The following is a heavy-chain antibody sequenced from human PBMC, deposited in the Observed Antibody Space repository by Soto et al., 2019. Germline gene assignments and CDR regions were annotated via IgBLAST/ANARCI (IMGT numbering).Heavy chain of an antibody. CDR3: ARVVPDCSSTSCPYTGMDV. D-gene: IGHD2-2*01. V-gene: IGHV1-69*01. Sequence: QVQLVQSGAEVKKPGSSVKVSCKASGGTFSSYAISWVRQAPGQGLEWMGGIIPIFGTANYAQKFQGRVTITADESTSTAYMERSSLRSEDTAVYYCARVVPDCSSTSCPYTGMDVWGQGTTVTVSS. CDR2: IIPIFGTA. CDR1: GGTFSSYA. J-gene: IGHJ6*02.